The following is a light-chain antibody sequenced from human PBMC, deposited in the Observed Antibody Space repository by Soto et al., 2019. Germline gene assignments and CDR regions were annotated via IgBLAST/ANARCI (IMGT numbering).Light chain of an antibody. J-gene: IGLJ1*01. Sequence: QSGLTQPASVSGSPGQSITISCTGTSSDVGNYKYVSWYQQHPGKAPKLMIYEVSNRPSGVSNRFSGSKSGNTASLTISGLQAEDETDYYCFSYTSSGTYVFGTGTKGTVL. CDR1: SSDVGNYKY. CDR3: FSYTSSGTYV. V-gene: IGLV2-14*01. CDR2: EVS.